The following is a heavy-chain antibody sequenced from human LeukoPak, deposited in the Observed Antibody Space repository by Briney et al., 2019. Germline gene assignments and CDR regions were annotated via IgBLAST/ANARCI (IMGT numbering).Heavy chain of an antibody. CDR1: GFTLSRFW. V-gene: IGHV3-7*04. CDR3: ARDGTYTDYDPDFDI. CDR2: IKQDGSEK. J-gene: IGHJ4*02. D-gene: IGHD5-12*01. Sequence: PGGSLRLSCAAAGFTLSRFWMSWVRQAPGKGLEWVANIKQDGSEKCYVDSVKGRFTISRDNAKNSLYLQMNSLRAEDTAVFYCARDGTYTDYDPDFDIWGQGTLVTVSS.